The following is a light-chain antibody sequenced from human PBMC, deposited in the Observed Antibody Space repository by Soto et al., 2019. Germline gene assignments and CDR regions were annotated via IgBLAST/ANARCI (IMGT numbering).Light chain of an antibody. Sequence: EIVLTQSPGTLSLSPGDRATLSCRASRTVSGNYLAWYQQRPNQAPRLLIFDAIRRAAGIPDRFSGSSSGTDFSLIIIRLVHDDFAVYFCQLFGTSPVIVFGGGTKVDMK. J-gene: IGKJ4*01. CDR2: DAI. CDR3: QLFGTSPVIV. V-gene: IGKV3-20*01. CDR1: RTVSGNY.